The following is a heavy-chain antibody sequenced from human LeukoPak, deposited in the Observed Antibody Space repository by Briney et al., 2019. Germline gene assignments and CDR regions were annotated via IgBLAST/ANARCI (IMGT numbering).Heavy chain of an antibody. CDR3: ATLHFYAMGV. CDR1: GFTFSSYS. Sequence: GGSLRLSCAASGFTFSSYSMNWVRQAPGKGLEWVSYISSSSSTIYYADSVKGRFTISKDNTKNSLYLQMNSLRAEDTAIYYCATLHFYAMGVWGQGTTVTVSS. CDR2: ISSSSSTI. V-gene: IGHV3-48*04. J-gene: IGHJ6*02.